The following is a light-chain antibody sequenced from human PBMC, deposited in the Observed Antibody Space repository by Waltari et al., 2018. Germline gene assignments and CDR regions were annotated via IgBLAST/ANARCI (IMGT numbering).Light chain of an antibody. V-gene: IGLV1-44*01. CDR3: AAWDDSLNGPV. CDR2: TNN. J-gene: IGLJ3*02. CDR1: TSNIGSNP. Sequence: QSALTQPPSTSGTPGQRVTISCSGSTSNIGSNPVNWYQQVPETAPKLLIHTNNQRPSGVPDRFSGSKSGTSASLAISGLQSEDEAHYYCAAWDDSLNGPVFGGGTKLTVL.